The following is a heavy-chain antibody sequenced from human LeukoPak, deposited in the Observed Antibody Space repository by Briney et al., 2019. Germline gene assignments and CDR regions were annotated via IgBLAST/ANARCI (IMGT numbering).Heavy chain of an antibody. D-gene: IGHD6-19*01. CDR3: ARAPVRGAVAGVDY. J-gene: IGHJ4*02. CDR2: VTYDGNNK. V-gene: IGHV3-30-3*01. Sequence: GRSLRFSCAASGFTFNDYAMHWVRQAPGKGLEWVAVVTYDGNNKYYADSVKGRFTVSRDNSRNTVTLQMNSLRGEDTAVYYCARAPVRGAVAGVDYWGQGTLVTVSS. CDR1: GFTFNDYA.